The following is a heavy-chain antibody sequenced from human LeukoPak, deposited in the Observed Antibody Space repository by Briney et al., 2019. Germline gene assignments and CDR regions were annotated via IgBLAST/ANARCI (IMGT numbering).Heavy chain of an antibody. D-gene: IGHD3-16*02. V-gene: IGHV1-18*01. J-gene: IGHJ6*03. CDR3: ARSAVIPYYYYYMDV. CDR2: ISAYNSNT. CDR1: GYTFTSYG. Sequence: GASVKVSCKASGYTFTSYGISWVRQAPGQGLEWMGWISAYNSNTNYAQKLQGRVTMTTDTSTSTAYMELRSLRSDDTAVYYCARSAVIPYYYYYMDVWGKGTTVTISS.